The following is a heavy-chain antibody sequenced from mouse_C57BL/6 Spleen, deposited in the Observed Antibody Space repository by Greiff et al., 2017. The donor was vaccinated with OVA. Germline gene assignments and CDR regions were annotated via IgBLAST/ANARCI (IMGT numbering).Heavy chain of an antibody. J-gene: IGHJ2*01. CDR2: IDPNSGGT. V-gene: IGHV1-72*01. D-gene: IGHD2-4*01. CDR3: ARPYYDYFDY. CDR1: GYTFTSYW. Sequence: QVQLQQPGAELVKPGASVKLSCKASGYTFTSYWMHWVKQRPGRGLEWIGRIDPNSGGTKYNEKFKSKATLTVDKPSSTAYMQISSLTSEDSAVYYCARPYYDYFDYWGQGTTLTVSS.